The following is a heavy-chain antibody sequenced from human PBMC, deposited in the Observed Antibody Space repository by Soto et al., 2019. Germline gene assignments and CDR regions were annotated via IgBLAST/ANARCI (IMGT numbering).Heavy chain of an antibody. V-gene: IGHV3-7*01. CDR3: ARARTGSYFRLYYFDY. J-gene: IGHJ4*02. CDR1: GFTFSAYW. D-gene: IGHD1-26*01. Sequence: EVQLVESGGGLVQPGGSLRLSCAASGFTFSAYWKTWVRQAPGKGLEWVAILKQDGSETYYVDSVKGRFTISRDIAKNSLYLQMNSLRADDTAIYYCARARTGSYFRLYYFDYWGQGTLVAVSS. CDR2: LKQDGSET.